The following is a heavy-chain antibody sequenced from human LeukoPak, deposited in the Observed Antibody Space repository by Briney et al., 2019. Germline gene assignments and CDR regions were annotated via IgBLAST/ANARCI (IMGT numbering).Heavy chain of an antibody. CDR3: ARRIGTSYFDY. D-gene: IGHD1-1*01. Sequence: PSETLSLTCAVSGYSINSGYYWSWIRQPPGKGLEWIGSMYHSGSTYYNPSLKSRVTLSVDTSKNQFSLKLSSVTAADTAVYYCARRIGTSYFDYWGQGTLVTVSS. CDR2: MYHSGST. CDR1: GYSINSGYY. V-gene: IGHV4-38-2*01. J-gene: IGHJ4*02.